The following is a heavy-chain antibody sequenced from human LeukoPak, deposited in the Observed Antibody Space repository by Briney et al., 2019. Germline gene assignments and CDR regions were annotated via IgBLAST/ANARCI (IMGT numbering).Heavy chain of an antibody. D-gene: IGHD5-24*01. V-gene: IGHV3-23*01. CDR1: GFTFSNAW. CDR3: AKPHRDGYNYASY. J-gene: IGHJ4*02. CDR2: ISGSGGST. Sequence: GGSLRLSCAASGFTFSNAWMSWVRQAPGKGLEWVSAISGSGGSTYYADSVKGRFTISRDNSKNTLYLQMNSLRAEDTAVYYCAKPHRDGYNYASYWGQGTLVTVSS.